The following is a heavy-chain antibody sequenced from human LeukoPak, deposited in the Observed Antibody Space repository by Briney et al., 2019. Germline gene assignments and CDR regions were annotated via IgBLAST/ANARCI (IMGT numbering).Heavy chain of an antibody. D-gene: IGHD6-13*01. J-gene: IGHJ4*02. Sequence: GGSLRLSCAASGFTFRSFWMNWVRQAPGKGLEWVAVISYDGSNKYYADSVKGRFTISRDNSKNTLYLQMNSLRAEDTAVYYCARDLLLDPLSTYSSSPRGLDYWGQGTLVTVSS. V-gene: IGHV3-30*03. CDR1: GFTFRSFW. CDR2: ISYDGSNK. CDR3: ARDLLLDPLSTYSSSPRGLDY.